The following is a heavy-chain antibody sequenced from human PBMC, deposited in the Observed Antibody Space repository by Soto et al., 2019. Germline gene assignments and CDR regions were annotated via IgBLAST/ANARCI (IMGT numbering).Heavy chain of an antibody. CDR1: GYTFSDYY. J-gene: IGHJ4*02. Sequence: ESGGDLVKPGGSLRLCCAASGYTFSDYYMSWIRQAPGKGLEWISYIDTSGTKIYYADSVKGRFTITRDNAKNSLYLEMNSLRDEDTAVYYCASHYDMWSGYLSPVDYWGQGTLVTVSS. CDR3: ASHYDMWSGYLSPVDY. CDR2: IDTSGTKI. V-gene: IGHV3-11*01. D-gene: IGHD3-3*01.